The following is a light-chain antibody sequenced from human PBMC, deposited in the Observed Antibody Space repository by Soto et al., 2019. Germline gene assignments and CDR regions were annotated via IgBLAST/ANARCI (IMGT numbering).Light chain of an antibody. CDR1: SSHIGSNT. CDR3: AAWDDSLIGV. CDR2: SNN. J-gene: IGLJ2*01. V-gene: IGLV1-44*01. Sequence: QSVLTQPPSASGTPGQRVTISCSGSSSHIGSNTVNWYQQLPGTAPKLLIYSNNQRPSGVPDRFSGSKSGTSASLAISGLQSEDEADYYCAAWDDSLIGVFGGGTQLTVL.